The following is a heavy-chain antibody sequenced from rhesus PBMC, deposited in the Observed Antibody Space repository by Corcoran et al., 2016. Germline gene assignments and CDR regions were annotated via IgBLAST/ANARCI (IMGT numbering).Heavy chain of an antibody. CDR2: IYGSGSST. CDR1: GGSISSSY. Sequence: QLQLQESGPGLVKPSETLSVTCAVSGGSISSSYWSWIRQAPGTGLEWIGYIYGSGSSTNYNPSLNSRVTLSVDTSNNQLSLKLSSVTAADTAVYYCASAGNWNYGGFDYWGQGVLVTVSS. CDR3: ASAGNWNYGGFDY. J-gene: IGHJ4*01. D-gene: IGHD1-26*01. V-gene: IGHV4-169*02.